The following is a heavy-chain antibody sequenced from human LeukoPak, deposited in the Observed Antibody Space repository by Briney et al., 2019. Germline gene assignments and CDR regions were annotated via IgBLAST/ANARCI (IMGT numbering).Heavy chain of an antibody. J-gene: IGHJ6*03. D-gene: IGHD3-10*01. Sequence: GGSLRLSCAASEFIFRDYAMHWVRQAPGKGLEWVAVIAYDGDNEYYADSVKGRFTISRDNTKNTLYLQMNSLRVEDTAVYYCARGGSGSDYDYYYYMDVWGKGTTVTVSS. CDR1: EFIFRDYA. CDR2: IAYDGDNE. V-gene: IGHV3-30*01. CDR3: ARGGSGSDYDYYYYMDV.